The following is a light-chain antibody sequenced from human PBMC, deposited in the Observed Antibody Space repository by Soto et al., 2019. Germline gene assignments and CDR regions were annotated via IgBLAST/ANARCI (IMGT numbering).Light chain of an antibody. CDR1: QSLLHSNGYNY. CDR2: LGS. Sequence: DIVMTQSPLSLPVTPGEPASISCRSSQSLLHSNGYNYLDWYLQKPGQSPQLLIYLGSNRASGVPDRFSGGGSGTDFTLRISRVEAEDVGVYCCMQTLQTPGYTFGQGTKVDIK. CDR3: MQTLQTPGYT. J-gene: IGKJ2*01. V-gene: IGKV2-28*01.